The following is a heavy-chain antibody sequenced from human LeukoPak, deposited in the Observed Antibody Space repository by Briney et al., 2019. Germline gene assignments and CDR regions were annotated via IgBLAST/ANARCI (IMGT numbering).Heavy chain of an antibody. CDR2: IYYSGST. D-gene: IGHD1-1*01. J-gene: IGHJ6*03. CDR1: AGSISSYY. Sequence: SETLSLTCTASAGSISSYYWSWLRQPPGKGLEWIGYIYYSGSTNYNPSLKSRVTISVDTSKNQFSLKLSSVTAADTAVYYCASRTNEDYYYYYMDVWGKGTTVTVSS. CDR3: ASRTNEDYYYYYMDV. V-gene: IGHV4-59*01.